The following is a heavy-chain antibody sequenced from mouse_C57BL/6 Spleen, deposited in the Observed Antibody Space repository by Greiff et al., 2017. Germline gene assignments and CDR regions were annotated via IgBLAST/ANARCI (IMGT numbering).Heavy chain of an antibody. V-gene: IGHV1-55*01. D-gene: IGHD1-1*01. J-gene: IGHJ4*01. CDR3: GRRPCSRDYYARDY. CDR1: GYTFTSYW. CDR2: IYPGSGST. Sequence: QVQLQQPGAELVKPGASVKMSCKASGYTFTSYWITWVKQRPGQGLAWIGDIYPGSGSTNYNEKFKSKATLTVDTSSSTAYMLLSSQTSENSAVXYCGRRPCSRDYYARDYWGQGTSVTVSS.